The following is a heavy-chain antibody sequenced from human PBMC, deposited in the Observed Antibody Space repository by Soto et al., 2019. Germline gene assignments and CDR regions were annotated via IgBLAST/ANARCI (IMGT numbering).Heavy chain of an antibody. J-gene: IGHJ4*02. CDR2: ISYDGSNK. V-gene: IGHV3-30*03. CDR1: GFTFSSYG. CDR3: ARESEDLTSNFDY. Sequence: PGGSLRLSCAASGFTFSSYGMHWVRQAPGKGLEWVAVISYDGSNKYYADSVKGRFTISRDNSKNTLYLQMNSLSAEDTAVYYCARESEDLTSNFDYWGQGTLVTVSS.